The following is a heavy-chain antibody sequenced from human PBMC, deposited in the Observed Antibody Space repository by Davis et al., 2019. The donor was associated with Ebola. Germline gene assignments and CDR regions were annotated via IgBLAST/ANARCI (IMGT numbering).Heavy chain of an antibody. V-gene: IGHV1-2*04. CDR3: ARGSYGDYYDYGMDV. D-gene: IGHD4/OR15-4a*01. CDR2: INPNSGGT. CDR1: GYTFTGYY. J-gene: IGHJ6*02. Sequence: AASVKVSCKASGYTFTGYYMHWVRQAPGQGLEWMGWINPNSGGTNYAQKFQGWVAMTTDTSINTAYMELTTLKSDATAVYYCARGSYGDYYDYGMDVWGQGTTVTVSS.